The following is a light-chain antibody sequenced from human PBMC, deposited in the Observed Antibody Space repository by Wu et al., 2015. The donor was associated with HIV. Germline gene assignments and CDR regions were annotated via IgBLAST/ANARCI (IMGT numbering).Light chain of an antibody. V-gene: IGKV1-6*01. CDR3: QQSNSYPRT. J-gene: IGKJ1*01. Sequence: AIQMTQSPSSLSASVGDRVTIICRASQGIRNDLGWYQQKPGKAPKLLIYAASTLVNGVPSRFSGSGSGTDFTLTITSLQSDDFASYYCQQSNSYPRTFGQGTKVEIK. CDR1: QGIRND. CDR2: AAS.